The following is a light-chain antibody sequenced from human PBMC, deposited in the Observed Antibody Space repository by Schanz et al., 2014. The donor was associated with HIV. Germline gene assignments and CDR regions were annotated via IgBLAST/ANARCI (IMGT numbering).Light chain of an antibody. CDR1: RGSIASNY. CDR2: EDN. J-gene: IGLJ3*02. CDR3: QSYDSDNSLV. V-gene: IGLV6-57*04. Sequence: NCMLTQPHSVSESPGKTVTISCTRSRGSIASNYVQWYQQRPGSAPTTVIFEDNQRPSGVPDRFSGSIDSSSNSASLTISGLKTEDEADYYCQSYDSDNSLVFGGGTKLTVL.